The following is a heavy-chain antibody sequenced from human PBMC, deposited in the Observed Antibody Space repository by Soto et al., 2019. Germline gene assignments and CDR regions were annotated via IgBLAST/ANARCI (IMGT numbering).Heavy chain of an antibody. CDR3: ASPEVYSSGWQNDY. D-gene: IGHD6-19*01. CDR2: RSKGDGSNK. V-gene: IGHV3-33*08. J-gene: IGHJ4*02. CDR1: GFTFSNAW. Sequence: GVSLRLSCAASGFTFSNAWMSWVRQAPGKGLEWVGRIRSKGDGSNKYYADSVKGRFTISRDNSKNTLYLQMNSLRAEDTAVYYCASPEVYSSGWQNDYWGQGTLVTVSS.